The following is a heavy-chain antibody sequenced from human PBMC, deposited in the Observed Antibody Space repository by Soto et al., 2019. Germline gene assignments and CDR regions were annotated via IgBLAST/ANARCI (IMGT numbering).Heavy chain of an antibody. CDR3: AATVATRPN. CDR2: IKSDGTIT. CDR1: GFTFSTNW. V-gene: IGHV3-74*01. D-gene: IGHD2-21*01. Sequence: EVQLVQSGGGLVQPGESLRLSCAASGFTFSTNWMHWVRQAPGKGPVWVSRIKSDGTITNYADAVKGRFTISRDNAKNTLYLQMNSLRTKDTAVYYCAATVATRPNWGQGTLVTVSS. J-gene: IGHJ4*02.